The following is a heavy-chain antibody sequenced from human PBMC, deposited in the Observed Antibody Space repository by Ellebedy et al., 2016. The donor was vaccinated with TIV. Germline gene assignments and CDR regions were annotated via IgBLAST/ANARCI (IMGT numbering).Heavy chain of an antibody. J-gene: IGHJ4*02. CDR2: IGSDGGNK. CDR1: RFIFRNYG. Sequence: GESLKISXEATRFIFRNYGMHWVRQAPGKGLEWVAVIGSDGGNKYYADSMLGRFTISRDNSKNTLYLQLNSLRVEDTAVYYCARGAYFTVTDNSLIDYWGQGTLVTVSS. D-gene: IGHD2-21*01. CDR3: ARGAYFTVTDNSLIDY. V-gene: IGHV3-33*01.